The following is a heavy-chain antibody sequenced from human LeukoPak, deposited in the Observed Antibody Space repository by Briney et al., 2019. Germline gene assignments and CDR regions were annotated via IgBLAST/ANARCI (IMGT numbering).Heavy chain of an antibody. CDR2: IYDRGST. CDR3: ARHVEQRLTPFDY. V-gene: IGHV4-59*08. Sequence: SETLSLTCTVYGGSISSYYWSWIRQPPGKGLEWIGYIYDRGSTNYNPSLKSRVTISVDTSKNQFSLKLSSVTAADTAVYYCARHVEQRLTPFDYCGQGILVTVSS. J-gene: IGHJ4*02. CDR1: GGSISSYY. D-gene: IGHD6-19*01.